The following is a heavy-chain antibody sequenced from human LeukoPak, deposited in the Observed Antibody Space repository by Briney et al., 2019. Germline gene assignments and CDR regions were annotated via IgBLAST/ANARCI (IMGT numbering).Heavy chain of an antibody. CDR1: GFTFSSYW. J-gene: IGHJ4*02. D-gene: IGHD3-9*01. V-gene: IGHV3-7*01. CDR3: ARRGGILTGSPYFDY. CDR2: IKQDGSEK. Sequence: LPGGSLRLSCAASGFTFSSYWMSWVRQAPGKGLEWVANIKQDGSEKYYVDSVKGRFTISRDNAKNSLYLQMNSLRAEDTAVYYCARRGGILTGSPYFDYWGQGTLVTVSS.